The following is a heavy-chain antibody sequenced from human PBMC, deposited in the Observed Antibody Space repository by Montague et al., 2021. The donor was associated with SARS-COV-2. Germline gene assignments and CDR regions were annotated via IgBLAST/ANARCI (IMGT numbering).Heavy chain of an antibody. Sequence: SLRLSCAASGFTFNTYGMSWVRQAPGQGLEWVSCISGSGGTYYAGSVKGRFANSRDTSNNTLYLQMNSLRAEDTAIYYCSKRRGTITTTFDYWGQGSLVTVSS. CDR2: ISGSGGT. D-gene: IGHD1-1*01. CDR3: SKRRGTITTTFDY. CDR1: GFTFNTYG. V-gene: IGHV3-23*01. J-gene: IGHJ4*02.